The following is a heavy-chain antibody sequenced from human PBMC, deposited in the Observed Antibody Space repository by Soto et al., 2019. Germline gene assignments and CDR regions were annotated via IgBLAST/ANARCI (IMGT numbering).Heavy chain of an antibody. CDR3: ARYDILTGPAGYGMDV. V-gene: IGHV1-18*01. D-gene: IGHD3-9*01. CDR1: GYTFTSYG. CDR2: ISAYNGNT. Sequence: ASVKVSYKASGYTFTSYGISWVRQAPGQGLEWMGWISAYNGNTNYAQKLQGRVTMTTDTSTSTAYMELRSLRSDDTAVYYCARYDILTGPAGYGMDVWGQGTTVTVSS. J-gene: IGHJ6*02.